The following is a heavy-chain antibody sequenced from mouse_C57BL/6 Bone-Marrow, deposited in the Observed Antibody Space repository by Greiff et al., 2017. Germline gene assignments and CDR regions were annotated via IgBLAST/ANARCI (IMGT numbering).Heavy chain of an antibody. CDR3: ARSDYYGSSPDY. Sequence: QFQLQQPGAELVMPGASVKLSCKASGYTFTSYWMHWVKQRPGQGLEWIGEIDPSDSYTNYNQKFKGKSTLTVDKSSSTASMQLSSLTSEDSAVLYGARSDYYGSSPDYWGQGTTLTVSS. J-gene: IGHJ2*01. CDR2: IDPSDSYT. CDR1: GYTFTSYW. D-gene: IGHD1-1*01. V-gene: IGHV1-69*01.